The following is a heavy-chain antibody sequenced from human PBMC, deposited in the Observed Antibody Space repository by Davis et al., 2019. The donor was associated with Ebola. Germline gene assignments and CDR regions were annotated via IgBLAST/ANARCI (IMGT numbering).Heavy chain of an antibody. Sequence: PSETLSLTCAVYGGSFSDFYLSWIRQSPGKGLEWIGEINHSGSTNYNPSLKSRVTISVDTSKNQVSLKLSSVTAADTAVYHCRLEIFGVISLAEEFDYWGLGTLVTVSS. CDR2: INHSGST. V-gene: IGHV4-34*01. CDR1: GGSFSDFY. CDR3: RLEIFGVISLAEEFDY. D-gene: IGHD3-3*01. J-gene: IGHJ4*02.